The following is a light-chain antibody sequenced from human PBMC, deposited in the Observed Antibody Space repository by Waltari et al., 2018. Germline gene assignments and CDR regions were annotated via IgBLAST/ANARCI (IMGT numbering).Light chain of an antibody. J-gene: IGLJ1*01. CDR3: TSYAGINNLV. CDR1: SNDFSGYNH. CDR2: EVN. V-gene: IGLV2-8*01. Sequence: QSALTQPPSASGSPGQSVTISCPENSNDFSGYNHFSWYQQYPGKVPKLLIYEVNKRPSGVPDRFSGSKSGNTASLTVSGLQAEDEATYYCTSYAGINNLVFGTGTKVTVL.